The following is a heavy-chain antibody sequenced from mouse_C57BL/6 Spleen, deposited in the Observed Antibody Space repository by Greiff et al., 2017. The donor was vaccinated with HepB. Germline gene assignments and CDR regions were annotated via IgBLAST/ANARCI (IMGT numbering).Heavy chain of an antibody. V-gene: IGHV1-64*01. J-gene: IGHJ3*01. CDR1: GYTFTSYW. CDR2: IHPNSGST. Sequence: QVQLQQPGAELVKPGASVKLSCKASGYTFTSYWMHWVKQRPGQGLEWIGMIHPNSGSTNYNEKFKSKATLTVDQSSSTAYMQLSSLTSEDSAVYYCARAGYDYPSFADWGQGTLVTVSA. D-gene: IGHD2-4*01. CDR3: ARAGYDYPSFAD.